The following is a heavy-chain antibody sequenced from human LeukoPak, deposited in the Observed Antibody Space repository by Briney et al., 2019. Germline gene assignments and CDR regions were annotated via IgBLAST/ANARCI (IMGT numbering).Heavy chain of an antibody. J-gene: IGHJ4*02. CDR3: ARALAAGRVDS. V-gene: IGHV4-59*01. D-gene: IGHD6-13*01. CDR2: INYSGST. CDR1: GGSISSYY. Sequence: SETLSLTCTVSGGSISSYYWTWIRQPPGKGLEWIGYINYSGSTTYNPSLKSRATFALDTSRNQVSLKLSSVTAADTALYYCARALAAGRVDSWGRGTLVTVSS.